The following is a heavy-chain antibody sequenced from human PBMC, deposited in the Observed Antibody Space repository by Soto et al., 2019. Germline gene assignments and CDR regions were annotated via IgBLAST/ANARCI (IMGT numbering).Heavy chain of an antibody. CDR2: ISGSGGIT. D-gene: IGHD1-1*01. V-gene: IGHV3-23*01. J-gene: IGHJ4*02. Sequence: PGGSLRLSCAASGFPFSSYAMTRVRQTPWKGLEWVSGISGSGGITYHADSVKGRFTISRDNSNNTLFLQMHSLRADDTAVYYCAKSLSASPNYFFDSWGQGTLVTVSS. CDR1: GFPFSSYA. CDR3: AKSLSASPNYFFDS.